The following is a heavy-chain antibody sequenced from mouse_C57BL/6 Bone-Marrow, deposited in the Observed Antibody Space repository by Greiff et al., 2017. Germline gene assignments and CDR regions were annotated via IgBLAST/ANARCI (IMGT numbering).Heavy chain of an antibody. CDR2: IDPETGGT. CDR3: TREYYGSSFFFDY. CDR1: GYTFTDYE. V-gene: IGHV1-15*01. J-gene: IGHJ2*01. Sequence: QVQLQQSGAELVRPGASVTLSCKASGYTFTDYEMHWVKQTPVHGLEWIGAIDPETGGTAYNQKFKGKAILTADKSSSTAYMELRSLTSEDSAVYYCTREYYGSSFFFDYWGQGTTLTVSS. D-gene: IGHD1-1*01.